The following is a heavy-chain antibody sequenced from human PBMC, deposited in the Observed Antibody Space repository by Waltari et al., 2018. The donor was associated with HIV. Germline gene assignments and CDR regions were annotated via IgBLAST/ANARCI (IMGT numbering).Heavy chain of an antibody. CDR2: IYYSGNA. V-gene: IGHV4-59*01. CDR1: GDSITTYF. Sequence: QVQLQESGPGLVKPSETLSLTCSVSGDSITTYFWNWIRQPPGKGLAWLGYIYYSGNANYHPALHSRVSMSLDTSRNQFSLKLTSVTAADAAVHYCARGGTFDSAGHYLFVSWGQGTLVTVSS. D-gene: IGHD3-22*01. J-gene: IGHJ4*02. CDR3: ARGGTFDSAGHYLFVS.